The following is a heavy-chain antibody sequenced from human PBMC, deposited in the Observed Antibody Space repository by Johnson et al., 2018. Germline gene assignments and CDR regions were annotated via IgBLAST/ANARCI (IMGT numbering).Heavy chain of an antibody. D-gene: IGHD2-2*01. CDR2: ISGSGGST. CDR1: GFTFSSYA. J-gene: IGHJ3*02. V-gene: IGHV3-23*04. Sequence: VQLVQSGGGLVQPGGSLRLSCAASGFTFSSYAMSWVRQAPGKGLEWVSAISGSGGSTYYADSVTGRFTISRDNSKNPLYLQMNSLRAGDTAVYYCASGCRCTSCSDSFAFDIWGQGTMVTVSS. CDR3: ASGCRCTSCSDSFAFDI.